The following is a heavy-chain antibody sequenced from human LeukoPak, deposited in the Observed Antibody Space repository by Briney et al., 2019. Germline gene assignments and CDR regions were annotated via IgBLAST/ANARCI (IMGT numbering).Heavy chain of an antibody. CDR2: ISYDGSNK. CDR1: GFTFSSYA. V-gene: IGHV3-30*04. J-gene: IGHJ6*02. D-gene: IGHD3-3*02. Sequence: GRSLRLSCAASGFTFSSYAMHWVRQAPGKGLEWVAVISYDGSNKYYADSVKGRFTISRDNSKNTLYLQMNSLRAEDTAVYYCARALATSYYYYYGMDVWGQGTTVTVSS. CDR3: ARALATSYYYYYGMDV.